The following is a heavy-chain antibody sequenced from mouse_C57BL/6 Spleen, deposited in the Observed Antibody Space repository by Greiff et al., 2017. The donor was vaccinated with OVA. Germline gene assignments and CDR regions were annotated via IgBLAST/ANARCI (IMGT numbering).Heavy chain of an antibody. Sequence: EVKLVESGGGLVKPGGSLKLSCAASGFTFSDYGMHWVRQAPEKGLEWVAYISSGSSTIYYADTVKGRFTISRDNAKNTLFLQMTSLRSEDTAMYYCAGPLLYYGSSSYFDVWGTGTTVTVSS. V-gene: IGHV5-17*01. D-gene: IGHD1-1*01. CDR3: AGPLLYYGSSSYFDV. CDR1: GFTFSDYG. J-gene: IGHJ1*03. CDR2: ISSGSSTI.